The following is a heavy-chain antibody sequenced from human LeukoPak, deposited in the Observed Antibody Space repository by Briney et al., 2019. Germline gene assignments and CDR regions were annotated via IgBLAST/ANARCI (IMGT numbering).Heavy chain of an antibody. CDR3: ARLAAATFDY. CDR2: IYTSGST. D-gene: IGHD1-26*01. CDR1: GGSISSGSYY. V-gene: IGHV4-61*02. J-gene: IGHJ4*03. Sequence: SETLSLTCTVSGGSISSGSYYWSWIRQPAGKGLEWIGRIYTSGSTNYNPSLKSRVTISVDKSKNQFSLKLSSVTAADTAVYYCARLAAATFDYWGKGTTVTISS.